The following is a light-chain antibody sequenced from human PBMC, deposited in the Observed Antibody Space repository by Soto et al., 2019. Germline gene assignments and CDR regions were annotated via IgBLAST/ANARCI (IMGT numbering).Light chain of an antibody. CDR1: QGITSY. Sequence: IQVTQSPSSLSASVGDRVTITCRASQGITSYLAWYQQKPGKAPKLLIYAASALQTGVSSRFSGSGYGTDFALTISSLQPDDFATYYCQQYHTYRTFGQGTKVDIK. CDR2: AAS. CDR3: QQYHTYRT. V-gene: IGKV1-9*01. J-gene: IGKJ1*01.